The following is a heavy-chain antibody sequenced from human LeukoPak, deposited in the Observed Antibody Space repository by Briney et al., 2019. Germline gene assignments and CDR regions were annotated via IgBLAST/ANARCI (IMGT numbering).Heavy chain of an antibody. V-gene: IGHV3-48*03. CDR1: EFTFSNYE. J-gene: IGHJ6*04. CDR2: ISSSGNTK. D-gene: IGHD2-21*02. CDR3: VLGGLYVVVTVEKYYYGMDV. Sequence: GGSLRLSCAASEFTFSNYEMKWVRQAPGKGLGWVAYISSSGNTKYYADSVRGRFTISRDDAKNSLYLQMNSLRAEDTAVYYCVLGGLYVVVTVEKYYYGMDVWGKGTTVTDSS.